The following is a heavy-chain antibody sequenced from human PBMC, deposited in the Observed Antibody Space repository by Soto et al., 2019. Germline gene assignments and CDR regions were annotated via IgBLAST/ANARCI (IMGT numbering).Heavy chain of an antibody. CDR3: AREGDYCSGGSCYRWFDP. J-gene: IGHJ5*02. D-gene: IGHD2-15*01. V-gene: IGHV4-31*03. CDR2: IYYSGST. CDR1: GGSISSGGYY. Sequence: QVQLQESGPGLVKPSQTLSLTCTVSGGSISSGGYYWSWIRQHPGKGLEWIGYIYYSGSTYYNPSLNARVTRLLDTSKHQLSLKLGSVTAGQTTVYHCAREGDYCSGGSCYRWFDPWGQGTLVTVSS.